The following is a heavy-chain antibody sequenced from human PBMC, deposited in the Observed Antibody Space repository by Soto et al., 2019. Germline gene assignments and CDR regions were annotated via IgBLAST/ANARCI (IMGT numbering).Heavy chain of an antibody. CDR3: ARVAADDSHYYYYYMDV. J-gene: IGHJ6*03. D-gene: IGHD6-13*01. Sequence: SETLSLTCTVSGGSISSYYWSWIRQPPGKGLEWIGYIYYSGSTNYNPSLKSRVTISVDTSKNQFSLKLSSVTAADTAVYYCARVAADDSHYYYYYMDVWGKGTTVTVSS. V-gene: IGHV4-59*01. CDR1: GGSISSYY. CDR2: IYYSGST.